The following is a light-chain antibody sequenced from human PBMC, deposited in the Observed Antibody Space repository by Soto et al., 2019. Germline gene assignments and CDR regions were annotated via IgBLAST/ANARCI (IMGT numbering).Light chain of an antibody. CDR3: QQYENSPIT. Sequence: EIVVTQSPGILSLSPGERASLSSGASQSITSSFLAWYQQKPGQAPRLLIYGASSRATGIPDRFSGTGSETDFTLTINRLEPEDFAVYYCQQYENSPITFGQGTRLEI. CDR1: QSITSSF. CDR2: GAS. V-gene: IGKV3-20*01. J-gene: IGKJ5*01.